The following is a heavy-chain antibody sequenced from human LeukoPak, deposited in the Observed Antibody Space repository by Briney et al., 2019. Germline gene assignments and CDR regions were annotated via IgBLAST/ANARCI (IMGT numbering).Heavy chain of an antibody. J-gene: IGHJ4*02. Sequence: GGSLRLSCAASGFTFSDYYMSWIRQAPGKGLEWVSYISSSSSTIYYADSVKGRFTISRDNAKNSLYLQMNSLRAEDTAVYYCARLGVWFGELWDFDYWGQGTLVTVSS. V-gene: IGHV3-11*04. CDR1: GFTFSDYY. CDR2: ISSSSSTI. D-gene: IGHD3-10*01. CDR3: ARLGVWFGELWDFDY.